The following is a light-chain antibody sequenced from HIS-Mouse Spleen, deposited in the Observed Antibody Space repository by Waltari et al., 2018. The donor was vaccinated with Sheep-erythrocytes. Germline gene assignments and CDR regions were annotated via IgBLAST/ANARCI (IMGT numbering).Light chain of an antibody. Sequence: QSALTQPRSVSGSPGPSVTISCIGPSSDVGGYNYVSWYQQHPGKAPKLMIYDVSKRPSGVPDRFSGSKSGNTASLTISGLQAEDEADYYCCSYAGSYNHVFATGTKVTVL. J-gene: IGLJ1*01. CDR3: CSYAGSYNHV. CDR1: SSDVGGYNY. CDR2: DVS. V-gene: IGLV2-11*01.